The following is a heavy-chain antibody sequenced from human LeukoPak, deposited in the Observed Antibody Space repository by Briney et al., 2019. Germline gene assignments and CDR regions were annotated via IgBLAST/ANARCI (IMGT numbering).Heavy chain of an antibody. Sequence: GASVTVSCTVSGYTLTELSMHWVRQAPGKGLEWMGGFDPEDGETIYAQKFQGRVTMTEDTSTDTAYMELSSLRSEDTAVYYCATDGSGGLGVVVAAADYYYGMDVWGKGTTVTVSS. CDR3: ATDGSGGLGVVVAAADYYYGMDV. J-gene: IGHJ6*04. CDR2: FDPEDGET. CDR1: GYTLTELS. D-gene: IGHD2-15*01. V-gene: IGHV1-24*01.